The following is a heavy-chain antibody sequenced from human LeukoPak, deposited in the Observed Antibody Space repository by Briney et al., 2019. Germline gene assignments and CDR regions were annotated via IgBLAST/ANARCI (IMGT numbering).Heavy chain of an antibody. CDR3: ARDITGYDAFDI. J-gene: IGHJ3*02. Sequence: PGGSLRLSCAASGFTVSSNYMSWVRQAPGKGLEWVSVIYSGGSTYYADSVKGRFTISRDNSKNTLYLQMNSLRAEDAAVYYCARDITGYDAFDIWGQGTMVTVSS. CDR2: IYSGGST. D-gene: IGHD1-20*01. V-gene: IGHV3-66*01. CDR1: GFTVSSNY.